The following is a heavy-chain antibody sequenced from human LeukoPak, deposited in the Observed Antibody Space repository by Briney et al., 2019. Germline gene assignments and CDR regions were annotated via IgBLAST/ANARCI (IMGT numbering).Heavy chain of an antibody. J-gene: IGHJ6*03. Sequence: ETLSLTCTVSGDSISSYYWSWIRQPPGKGLEWIGLIYYSGSTNYNPSLKSRVTISVDTSKNQFSLKLSSVTSADTAVYYCARSSEGRYYYDSSGYSYYYYYMDVWGKGTTVTISS. V-gene: IGHV4-59*01. D-gene: IGHD3-22*01. CDR3: ARSSEGRYYYDSSGYSYYYYYMDV. CDR1: GDSISSYY. CDR2: IYYSGST.